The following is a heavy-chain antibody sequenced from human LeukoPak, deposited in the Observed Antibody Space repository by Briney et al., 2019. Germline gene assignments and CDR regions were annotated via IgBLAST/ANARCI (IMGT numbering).Heavy chain of an antibody. CDR1: GFTFTGYY. CDR3: ARDLFYSVSGTYYNVGRVFNY. CDR2: INPNSGGT. V-gene: IGHV1-2*02. D-gene: IGHD3-10*01. J-gene: IGHJ4*02. Sequence: ASVKVSCKASGFTFTGYYMHWVRQAPGQGLEWMGWINPNSGGTNYAQQFQGRVTMTRDTSITTAYMELTSPRSDDTAVYYCARDLFYSVSGTYYNVGRVFNYWGQGTLVTVSS.